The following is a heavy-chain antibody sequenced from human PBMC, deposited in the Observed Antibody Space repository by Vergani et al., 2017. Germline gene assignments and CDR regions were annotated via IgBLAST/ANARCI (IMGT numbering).Heavy chain of an antibody. CDR3: AKGVGATNYYYGMDV. D-gene: IGHD1-26*01. V-gene: IGHV3-30*18. CDR1: GFTFSSYG. J-gene: IGHJ6*02. Sequence: QVQLVESGGGVVQPGRSLRLSCAASGFTFSSYGMHWVRQAPGKGLEWVAVISYDGSNKYYADSVKGRFTISRDNSKNTLYLQMNSLRAEDTAVYYCAKGVGATNYYYGMDVWGLGTTVTVSS. CDR2: ISYDGSNK.